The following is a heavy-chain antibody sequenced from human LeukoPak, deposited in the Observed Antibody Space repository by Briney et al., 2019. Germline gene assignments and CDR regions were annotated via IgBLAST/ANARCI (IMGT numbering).Heavy chain of an antibody. Sequence: SVKVSCKASGGTFSSYAISWVRRAPGQGLEWMGGIIPIFGTANYAQKFQGRVTITADESTSTAYMELSSLRSEDTAVYYCARGSVWGVPAAPDAFDIWGQGTMVTVSS. CDR1: GGTFSSYA. J-gene: IGHJ3*02. CDR3: ARGSVWGVPAAPDAFDI. V-gene: IGHV1-69*13. D-gene: IGHD2-2*01. CDR2: IIPIFGTA.